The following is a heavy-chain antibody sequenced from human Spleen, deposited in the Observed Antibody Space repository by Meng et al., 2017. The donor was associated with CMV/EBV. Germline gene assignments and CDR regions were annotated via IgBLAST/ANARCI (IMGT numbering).Heavy chain of an antibody. V-gene: IGHV3-23*03. CDR2: IYSGGSST. CDR1: GFTFSSYA. CDR3: AKDTPLLWFGESAGAFDI. Sequence: GGSLRLSCAASGFTFSSYAMSWVRQAPGKGLEWVSVIYSGGSSTYYADSVKGRFTISRDNSKNTLYLQMNSLRAEDTAVYYCAKDTPLLWFGESAGAFDIWGQGTMVTVSS. J-gene: IGHJ3*02. D-gene: IGHD3-10*01.